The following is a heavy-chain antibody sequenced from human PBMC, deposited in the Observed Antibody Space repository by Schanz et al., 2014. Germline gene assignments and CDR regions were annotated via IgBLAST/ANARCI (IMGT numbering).Heavy chain of an antibody. Sequence: VQLVESGGGVVQPGRSLRLSCAASGFTFSRFGMHWVRQAPGKGPEWVANINQDGSDKSYVDSVKGRFTISRDNAKNSLYLQMNSLRAEDTAVYYCARDKGGYYPFDYWGQGSLVTVSS. CDR2: INQDGSDK. J-gene: IGHJ4*02. D-gene: IGHD3-22*01. V-gene: IGHV3-7*01. CDR3: ARDKGGYYPFDY. CDR1: GFTFSRFG.